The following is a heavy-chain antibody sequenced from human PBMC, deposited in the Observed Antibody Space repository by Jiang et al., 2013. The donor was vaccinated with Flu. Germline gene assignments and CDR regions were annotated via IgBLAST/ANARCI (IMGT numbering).Heavy chain of an antibody. J-gene: IGHJ4*02. CDR1: GASISSSAYY. D-gene: IGHD3-10*01. Sequence: ETLSLTCTVSGASISSSAYYWAWIRQSPGKGLEWIGCVYYSGSTYDNPSLKRRVTMSVDTSKNQFSLRLSSVTAADTAVYYCARRVQGYPTEFDYWGQGTLVTVSS. CDR2: VYYSGST. CDR3: ARRVQGYPTEFDY. V-gene: IGHV4-39*01.